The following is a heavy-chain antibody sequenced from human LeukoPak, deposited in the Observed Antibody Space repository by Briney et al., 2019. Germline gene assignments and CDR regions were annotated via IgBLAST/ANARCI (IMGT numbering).Heavy chain of an antibody. CDR1: DYTFISYG. D-gene: IGHD3-10*01. CDR3: ARVYYYGSGSYYNIDY. CDR2: ISAYNHNT. J-gene: IGHJ4*02. V-gene: IGHV1-18*01. Sequence: GAAVNVSCKSSDYTFISYGITWVRQAPGQGLEWMGWISAYNHNTNYTQNLQGRVTMTTDTSTSTAYMELRSLRSDDTAVYYCARVYYYGSGSYYNIDYWGQGTLVTVSS.